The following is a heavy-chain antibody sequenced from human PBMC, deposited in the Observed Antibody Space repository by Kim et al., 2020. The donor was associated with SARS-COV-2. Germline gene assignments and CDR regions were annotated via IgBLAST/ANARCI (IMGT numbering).Heavy chain of an antibody. D-gene: IGHD3-22*01. CDR2: INHSGST. CDR3: ARKGSGYSYYFDY. J-gene: IGHJ4*02. CDR1: GGSFSGYY. Sequence: SETLSLTCAVYGGSFSGYYWSWIRQPPGKGLEWIGEINHSGSTNYNPSLKSRVTISVDTSKNQFSLKLSSVTAADTAVYYCARKGSGYSYYFDYWGQGTLVTVSS. V-gene: IGHV4-34*01.